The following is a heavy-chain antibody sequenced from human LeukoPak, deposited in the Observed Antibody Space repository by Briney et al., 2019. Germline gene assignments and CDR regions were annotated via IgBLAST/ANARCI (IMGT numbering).Heavy chain of an antibody. V-gene: IGHV4-34*01. J-gene: IGHJ5*02. CDR3: ARGGIRNNWFDP. CDR2: INHSGST. Sequence: SETLSLTCAVYGGSFSGYYWSWIRQPPGKGLEWIGEINHSGSTNYNPSLKSRVTISVDTSKNQFSLKLSSVTAADTAVYYCARGGIRNNWFDPWGQGTLVTVSS. CDR1: GGSFSGYY. D-gene: IGHD1-14*01.